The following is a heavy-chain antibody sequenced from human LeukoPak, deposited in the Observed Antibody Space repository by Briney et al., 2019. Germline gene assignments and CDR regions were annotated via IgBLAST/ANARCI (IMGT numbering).Heavy chain of an antibody. CDR3: ARDHHYYDSSGYHPIFRY. CDR2: ISSSGSTI. J-gene: IGHJ4*02. Sequence: PGGSLRLSCAASGFTFSSYEMNWVRQAPGKGLEWVSYISSSGSTIYYADSVKGRFAISRDNAKNSLYLQMNSLRAEDTAVYYCARDHHYYDSSGYHPIFRYWGQGTLVTVSS. V-gene: IGHV3-48*03. D-gene: IGHD3-22*01. CDR1: GFTFSSYE.